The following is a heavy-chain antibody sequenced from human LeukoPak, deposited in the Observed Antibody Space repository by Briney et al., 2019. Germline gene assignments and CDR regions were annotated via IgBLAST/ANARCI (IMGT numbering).Heavy chain of an antibody. CDR3: ASPPADYYDSRDYFDY. J-gene: IGHJ4*02. CDR2: ISPNSDDT. V-gene: IGHV1-2*02. D-gene: IGHD3-22*01. CDR1: GYTFTGYY. Sequence: ASVKVSCKASGYTFTGYYLHWVRQAPGQGLEWTGWISPNSDDTNYAQKFRGRVNMTRDTSISTAYMELSSLRSEDTAVYYCASPPADYYDSRDYFDYWGQGTLVTVSS.